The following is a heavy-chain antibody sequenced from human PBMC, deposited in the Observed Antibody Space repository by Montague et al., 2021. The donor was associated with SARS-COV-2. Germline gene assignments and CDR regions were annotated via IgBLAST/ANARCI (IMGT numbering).Heavy chain of an antibody. Sequence: TLSLTCTVSGGSISSGGYYWSWIRQHPGKGLEWIGYIYYSGSTXYNPSLKSRVTISVDTSKNQFSPKLSSVTAADTAVYYCARATRSIVVLNWFDPWGQGTLVTVSS. J-gene: IGHJ5*02. D-gene: IGHD3-22*01. V-gene: IGHV4-31*03. CDR3: ARATRSIVVLNWFDP. CDR2: IYYSGST. CDR1: GGSISSGGYY.